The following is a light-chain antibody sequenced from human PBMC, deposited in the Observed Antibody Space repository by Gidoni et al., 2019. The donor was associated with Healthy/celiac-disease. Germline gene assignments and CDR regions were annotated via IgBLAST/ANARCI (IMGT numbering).Light chain of an antibody. Sequence: EIVMTQSPATLSVSPGERATLSCRASQSVSSNLAWYQQKPGQAPRLLIYGASTMATGIPAMFSGSGSGTEFPLPISRLHSEDFAFYYCQQYNNWPPLTFGGGTKVAIK. CDR3: QQYNNWPPLT. CDR2: GAS. V-gene: IGKV3-15*01. J-gene: IGKJ4*01. CDR1: QSVSSN.